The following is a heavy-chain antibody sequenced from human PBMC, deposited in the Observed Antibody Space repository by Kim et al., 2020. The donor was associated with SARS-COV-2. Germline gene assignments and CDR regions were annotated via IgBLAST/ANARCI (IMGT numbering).Heavy chain of an antibody. CDR2: INTNTGNP. CDR3: ARVFSSGYYPYYYYGMDV. Sequence: ASVKVSCKASGYTFTSYAMNWVRQAPGQGLEWMGWINTNTGNPTYAQGFTGRFVFSLDTSVSTAYLQISSLKAEDTAVYYCARVFSSGYYPYYYYGMDVWGQGTTVTVSS. CDR1: GYTFTSYA. J-gene: IGHJ6*02. D-gene: IGHD3-22*01. V-gene: IGHV7-4-1*02.